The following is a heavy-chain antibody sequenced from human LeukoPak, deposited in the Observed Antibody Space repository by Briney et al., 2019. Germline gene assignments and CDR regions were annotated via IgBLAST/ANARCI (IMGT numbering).Heavy chain of an antibody. Sequence: ASVKVSCKASGYTFTSYGISWVRQAPGQGLEWMGWISAYNGNTNYAQKLQGRVTMTTDTSTSTAYMELRSLRSDDTAVYYCARDRMPTYYDYVWGSYRPYYFDYWGQGTLVTVSS. CDR3: ARDRMPTYYDYVWGSYRPYYFDY. D-gene: IGHD3-16*02. V-gene: IGHV1-18*01. CDR1: GYTFTSYG. CDR2: ISAYNGNT. J-gene: IGHJ4*02.